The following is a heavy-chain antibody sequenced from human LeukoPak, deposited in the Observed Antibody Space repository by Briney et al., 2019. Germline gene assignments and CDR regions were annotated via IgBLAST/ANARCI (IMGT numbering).Heavy chain of an antibody. V-gene: IGHV3-9*01. CDR2: ISWNSGSI. CDR1: GFTFDDYA. Sequence: GGSLRLSCAASGFTFDDYAMHWVRQAPGKGLEWVSGISWNSGSIGYADSVKGRFTISRDNAKNSLYLQMNSLRAEDTAVYYCARDRDIVVVPDGFDYWGQGTLVTVSS. J-gene: IGHJ4*02. D-gene: IGHD2-2*01. CDR3: ARDRDIVVVPDGFDY.